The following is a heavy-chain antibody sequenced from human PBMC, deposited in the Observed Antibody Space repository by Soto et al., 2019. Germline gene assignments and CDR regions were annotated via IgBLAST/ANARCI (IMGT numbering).Heavy chain of an antibody. CDR3: ARGRDYYGSGSYYYYGMDV. V-gene: IGHV4-34*01. CDR2: INHSGST. J-gene: IGHJ6*02. CDR1: GGSFSGYY. Sequence: AXATLALTCAVYGGSFSGYYWSWIRQPPGKGLEWIGEINHSGSTNYNPSLKSRVTISVDTSKNQFSPKLSSVTAADTAVYYCARGRDYYGSGSYYYYGMDVWGQGTTVTVSS. D-gene: IGHD3-10*01.